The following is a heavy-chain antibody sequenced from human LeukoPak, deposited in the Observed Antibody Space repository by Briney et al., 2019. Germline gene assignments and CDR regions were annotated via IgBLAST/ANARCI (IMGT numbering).Heavy chain of an antibody. J-gene: IGHJ4*02. CDR3: AKALDYWYFDY. CDR1: GFTFRTYT. Sequence: GGSLRLSCAASGFTFRTYTMTWVRQAPGKGLEWVSAISGRPSYADSVKGRFTISRDNSKNTLYLQVNSLRAEDTAVYYCAKALDYWYFDYWGQGTLVTVSS. V-gene: IGHV3-23*01. CDR2: ISGRP. D-gene: IGHD2/OR15-2a*01.